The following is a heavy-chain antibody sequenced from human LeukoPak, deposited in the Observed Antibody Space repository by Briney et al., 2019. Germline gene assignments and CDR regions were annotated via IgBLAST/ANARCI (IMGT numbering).Heavy chain of an antibody. J-gene: IGHJ3*01. CDR3: ASEIDGRGSDAFDF. D-gene: IGHD3-22*01. CDR1: GGSISRGNYY. CDR2: IYYSGST. Sequence: SETLSLTCTVSGGSISRGNYYWGWIRQPPGKGLEWIGSIYYSGSTYYNASLTSRVTISIDLSKNQFSLKLNFVTAADTAMYFCASEIDGRGSDAFDFWGQGTMVTVSS. V-gene: IGHV4-39*07.